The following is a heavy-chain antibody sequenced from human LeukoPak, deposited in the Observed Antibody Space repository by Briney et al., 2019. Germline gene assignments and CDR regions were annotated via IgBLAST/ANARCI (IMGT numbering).Heavy chain of an antibody. J-gene: IGHJ3*02. D-gene: IGHD3-3*02. Sequence: GRSLRLSCSASGFTFNRFAMHWVRQAPGKGLEWVAFIRYDGSNKYDADSVNGRFTISRDNSKNTLYLQMNSLRTEDTAVYYCAKDRMTFSGDAFDIWGQGTKVTVSS. V-gene: IGHV3-30*02. CDR1: GFTFNRFA. CDR2: IRYDGSNK. CDR3: AKDRMTFSGDAFDI.